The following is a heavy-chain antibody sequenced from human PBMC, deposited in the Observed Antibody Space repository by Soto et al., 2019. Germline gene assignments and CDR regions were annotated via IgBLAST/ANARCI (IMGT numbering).Heavy chain of an antibody. V-gene: IGHV4-31*03. CDR3: ARSKHRNYVGRGPGL. Sequence: SETLSLTCTVSGGSISSGGYYWSWIRQHPGKGLEWIGYIYYSGSTYYNPALNSRVTISVDTSKNQFSLKLSSLTAAGTAVYYFARSKHRNYVGRGPGLWGQGTLVTVSS. CDR2: IYYSGST. J-gene: IGHJ4*02. D-gene: IGHD4-4*01. CDR1: GGSISSGGYY.